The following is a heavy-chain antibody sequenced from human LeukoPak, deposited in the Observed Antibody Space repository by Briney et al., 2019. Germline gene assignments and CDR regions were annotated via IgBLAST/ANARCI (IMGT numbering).Heavy chain of an antibody. CDR3: ARDGGSSGLDP. V-gene: IGHV1-2*02. Sequence: ASVKVSCKASGYTFSGYYIHWVRQAPGQGLEWMGWVNPKSGDTKYTQKFQGRVTMTRDTSINTAYMELSRLTSDDTAVYYCARDGGSSGLDPWGQATLVTVSS. J-gene: IGHJ5*02. CDR1: GYTFSGYY. D-gene: IGHD6-6*01. CDR2: VNPKSGDT.